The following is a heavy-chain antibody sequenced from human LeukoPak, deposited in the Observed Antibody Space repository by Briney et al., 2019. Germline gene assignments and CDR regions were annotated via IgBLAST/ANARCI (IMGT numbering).Heavy chain of an antibody. J-gene: IGHJ3*02. D-gene: IGHD3-10*01. Sequence: GGSLRLSCAASGFFFSTYAMSWVRQASGKGLEWVGRIRSKANSYATAYAASVKGRFTISRDDSKNTACLQMNSLKTEDTAVYYSTSPRPELLWFGEPVGAFDIWGQGTMVTVSS. CDR1: GFFFSTYA. CDR2: IRSKANSYAT. CDR3: TSPRPELLWFGEPVGAFDI. V-gene: IGHV3-73*01.